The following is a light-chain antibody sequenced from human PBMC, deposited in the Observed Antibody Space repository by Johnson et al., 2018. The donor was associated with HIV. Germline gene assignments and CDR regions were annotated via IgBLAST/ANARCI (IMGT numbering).Light chain of an antibody. CDR1: SSNIGNNY. CDR2: DNN. J-gene: IGLJ1*01. Sequence: QSVLTQPPSVSAAPGQKVTISCSGSSSNIGNNYVSWYQQLPGTAPKLLIYDNNKRPSGIPDRFSGSTSGTSATLGITGLQTGDEADYYCGTWYSSLRGGVVVTGTKVTVL. CDR3: GTWYSSLRGGV. V-gene: IGLV1-51*01.